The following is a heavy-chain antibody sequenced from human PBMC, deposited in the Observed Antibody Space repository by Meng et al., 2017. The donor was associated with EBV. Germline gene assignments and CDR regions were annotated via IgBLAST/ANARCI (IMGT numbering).Heavy chain of an antibody. CDR1: GYSFSGYY. Sequence: QVHLQQWGAGLLKPSETLFLPCVLAGYSFSGYYRSWVRQAPGKGLEWIGEFNHAGRTNFNPSLKSRVSISLDTSKNQFSLKLNSVTVADTAVYYCAEGRGTFDYWGRGTLVTVSS. CDR2: FNHAGRT. CDR3: AEGRGTFDY. V-gene: IGHV4-34*01. J-gene: IGHJ4*02.